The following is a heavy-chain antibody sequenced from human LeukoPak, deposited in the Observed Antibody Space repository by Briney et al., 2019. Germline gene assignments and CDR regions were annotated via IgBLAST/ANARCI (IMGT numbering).Heavy chain of an antibody. Sequence: SVKVSCKASGGTFSSYAISWVRQAPGQGLEWMGGIIPIFGTANYAQKFQGRVTITADESTSTAYMELSSLRSEDTAVYYCARSYCGGDCYLRNYYYGMDVWGQGTTVTVSS. D-gene: IGHD2-21*02. CDR1: GGTFSSYA. V-gene: IGHV1-69*13. CDR3: ARSYCGGDCYLRNYYYGMDV. J-gene: IGHJ6*02. CDR2: IIPIFGTA.